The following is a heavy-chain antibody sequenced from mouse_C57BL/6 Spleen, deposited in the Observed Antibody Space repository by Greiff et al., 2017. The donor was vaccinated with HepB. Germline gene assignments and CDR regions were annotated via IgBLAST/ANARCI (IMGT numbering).Heavy chain of an antibody. Sequence: QVQLQQPGAELVKPGASVKLSCKASGYTFTSYWMQWVKQRPGQGLEWIGEIDPSDSYTNYNQKFKGKATLTVDTSSSTAYMQLSSLTSEDSAVYYGARSGYYYGSSYYYAMDYWGQGTSVTVSS. J-gene: IGHJ4*01. V-gene: IGHV1-50*01. CDR2: IDPSDSYT. D-gene: IGHD1-1*01. CDR1: GYTFTSYW. CDR3: ARSGYYYGSSYYYAMDY.